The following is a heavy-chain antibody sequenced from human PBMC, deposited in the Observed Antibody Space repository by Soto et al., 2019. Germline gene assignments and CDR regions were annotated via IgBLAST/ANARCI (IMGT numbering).Heavy chain of an antibody. CDR2: IIPIFGTA. V-gene: IGHV1-69*13. Sequence: SVKVSCKASGGTFSSYAISWVRQAPGQGLEWMGGIIPIFGTANYAQKFQGRVTITADESTSTAYMELSSLRSEDTAVYYCAREPGYSGYDYASYFDYWGQGTLVTVSS. CDR1: GGTFSSYA. J-gene: IGHJ4*02. CDR3: AREPGYSGYDYASYFDY. D-gene: IGHD5-12*01.